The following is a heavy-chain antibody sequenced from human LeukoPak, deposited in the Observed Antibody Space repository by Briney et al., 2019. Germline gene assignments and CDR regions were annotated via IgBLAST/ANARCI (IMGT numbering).Heavy chain of an antibody. V-gene: IGHV1-2*02. CDR1: VYTFTGSF. Sequence: ASVKVSCKASVYTFTGSFMHWVRQAPGQGLEWMGWINSNTVGTKFAQKFQGRVTMTRNMSISTAYMELSRLRSDETAVYFCASADPVGYWGEETQVTVSS. J-gene: IGHJ4*02. CDR3: ASADPVGY. CDR2: INSNTVGT.